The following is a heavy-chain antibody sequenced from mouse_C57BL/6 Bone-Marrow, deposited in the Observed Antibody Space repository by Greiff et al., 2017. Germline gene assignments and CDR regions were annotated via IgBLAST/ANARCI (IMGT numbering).Heavy chain of an antibody. CDR2: IDPETGGT. V-gene: IGHV1-15*01. CDR3: TRGGSLWYLDY. D-gene: IGHD1-1*02. CDR1: GYTFTDYE. Sequence: QVQLKQSGAELVRPGASVTLSCKASGYTFTDYEMHWVKQTPVHGLEWIGAIDPETGGTAYNQKFKGKAILTADKSSSTAYMELRSLTSEDSAVYYCTRGGSLWYLDYWGQGTTLTVSS. J-gene: IGHJ2*01.